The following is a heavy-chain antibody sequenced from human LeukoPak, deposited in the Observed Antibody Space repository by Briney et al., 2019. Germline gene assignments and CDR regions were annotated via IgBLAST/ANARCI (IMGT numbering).Heavy chain of an antibody. D-gene: IGHD5-18*01. CDR2: ISWNSGSI. V-gene: IGHV3-9*01. Sequence: GGSLRLSCAASGFTFDDYSMHWVRQAPGKGLEWVSGISWNSGSIGYADSVKGRFTISRDNTKNSLYLQMDSLRAEDTAVYYCAKDSHARGYSYGYYFDYWGQGTLVTVSS. CDR3: AKDSHARGYSYGYYFDY. J-gene: IGHJ4*02. CDR1: GFTFDDYS.